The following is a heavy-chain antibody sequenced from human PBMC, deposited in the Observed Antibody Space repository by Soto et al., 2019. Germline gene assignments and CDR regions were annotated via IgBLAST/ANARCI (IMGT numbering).Heavy chain of an antibody. D-gene: IGHD3-3*01. CDR3: ARESRITIFGVVTPLDAFDI. J-gene: IGHJ3*02. CDR2: INPNSGGT. V-gene: IGHV1-2*04. CDR1: GYTFTGYY. Sequence: QVQLVQSGAEVKKPGASVKVSCKASGYTFTGYYMHWVRQAPGQGLEWMGWINPNSGGTNYAQKFQGWVTMTRDTSISTAYMELGRLRSDDTAVYYCARESRITIFGVVTPLDAFDIWGQGTMVTVSS.